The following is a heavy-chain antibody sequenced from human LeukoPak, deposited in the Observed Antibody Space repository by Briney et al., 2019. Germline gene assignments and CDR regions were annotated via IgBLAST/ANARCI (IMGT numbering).Heavy chain of an antibody. CDR1: GGSISSYY. CDR3: ARGGSYRFDY. D-gene: IGHD1-26*01. J-gene: IGHJ4*02. CDR2: IYYSGST. Sequence: SSETLSLTCTVSGGSISSYYWSWIRQPPGKGLEWIGYIYYSGSTNYNPSLKSRVTISVETSKNQFSLKLSSVTAADTAVYYCARGGSYRFDYWGQGTLVTVSS. V-gene: IGHV4-59*01.